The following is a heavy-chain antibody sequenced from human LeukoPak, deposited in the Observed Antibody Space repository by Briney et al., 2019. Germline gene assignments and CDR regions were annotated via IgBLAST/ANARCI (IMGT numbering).Heavy chain of an antibody. J-gene: IGHJ4*02. D-gene: IGHD3-22*01. V-gene: IGHV4-39*01. CDR1: GGSISSSSYY. CDR2: IYYSGST. CDR3: ARHFNPSYYDSNFDY. Sequence: SETLSLTCTVSGGSISSSSYYWGWIRQPPGKGLEWIGSIYYSGSTYYNPSLKSRVTISVDTSKNQFSLKLSSVTAADTAVYYCARHFNPSYYDSNFDYWGQGTLVAVS.